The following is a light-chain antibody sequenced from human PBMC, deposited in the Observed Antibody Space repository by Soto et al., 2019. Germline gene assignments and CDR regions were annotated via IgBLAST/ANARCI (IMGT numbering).Light chain of an antibody. CDR1: QSVSRY. V-gene: IGKV1-39*01. Sequence: IQMTPSPSSLSASVGDRVAITFRASQSVSRYLNWYQQKPGKAPKLLVYDASTLQSGVPSTFSGSGSGTDFTLTISSLQPEDFATYYCQQSASTPITFGQGTKVDIK. CDR3: QQSASTPIT. CDR2: DAS. J-gene: IGKJ1*01.